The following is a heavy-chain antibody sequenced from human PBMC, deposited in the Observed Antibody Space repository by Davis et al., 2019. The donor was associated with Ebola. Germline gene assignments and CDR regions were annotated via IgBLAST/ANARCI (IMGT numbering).Heavy chain of an antibody. CDR2: ISAYNGNT. CDR1: GYTFTSYG. CDR3: ASPSSGWYLGRGAFDI. V-gene: IGHV1-18*01. D-gene: IGHD6-19*01. Sequence: ASVKVSCKASGYTFTSYGISWVRQAPGQGLEWMGWISAYNGNTNYAQKLQGRVTMTTDTSTSTAYMELRSLRSDDTAVYYCASPSSGWYLGRGAFDIWGQGTMVTVSS. J-gene: IGHJ3*02.